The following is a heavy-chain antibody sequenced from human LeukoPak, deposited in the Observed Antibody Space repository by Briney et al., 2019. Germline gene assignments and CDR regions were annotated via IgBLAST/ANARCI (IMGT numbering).Heavy chain of an antibody. CDR1: GFTFSSYA. J-gene: IGHJ4*02. CDR3: AKRRDIVATSYYFDY. CDR2: TSGSGGST. V-gene: IGHV3-23*01. D-gene: IGHD5-12*01. Sequence: SGGSLRLSCAASGFTFSSYAMSWVRQAPGKGLEWVSATSGSGGSTYYADSVKGRFTISRDNSKNTLYLQMNSLRAEDTAVYYCAKRRDIVATSYYFDYWGQGTLVTVSS.